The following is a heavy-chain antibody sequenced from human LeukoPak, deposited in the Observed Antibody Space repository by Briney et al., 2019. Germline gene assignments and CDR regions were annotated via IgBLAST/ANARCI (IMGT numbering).Heavy chain of an antibody. V-gene: IGHV3-7*05. CDR1: GFTFRSYW. CDR3: AGEPRALAH. CDR2: IKHDGSDK. Sequence: GGSLRLSRAASGFTFRSYWMSWVRQAPGKGLECVAMIKHDGSDKYYVDSVKGRLTISRDNAKNSLYLQMNSLTAEDTAVYYCAGEPRALAHWGQGTLVTVSS. J-gene: IGHJ4*02.